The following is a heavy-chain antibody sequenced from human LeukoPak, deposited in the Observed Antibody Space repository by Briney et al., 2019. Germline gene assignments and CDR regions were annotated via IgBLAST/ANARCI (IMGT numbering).Heavy chain of an antibody. CDR2: ISSSGSLI. J-gene: IGHJ5*02. CDR3: ARGADGVSSNSRGWFDP. Sequence: GGSLRLSCAASGFTFSDYYMSWIRQAPGKGLEWISYISSSGSLIYYADSVKGRFTISRDNARNSLYLQMNTLRAEDTAVYSCARGADGVSSNSRGWFDPWGQGTLVTVSS. CDR1: GFTFSDYY. V-gene: IGHV3-11*04. D-gene: IGHD2-15*01.